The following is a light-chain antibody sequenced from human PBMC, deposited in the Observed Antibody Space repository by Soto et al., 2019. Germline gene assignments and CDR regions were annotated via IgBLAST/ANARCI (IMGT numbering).Light chain of an antibody. J-gene: IGKJ1*01. CDR1: QSVSSSY. V-gene: IGKV3-20*01. CDR2: AAS. CDR3: QQYGSSLWT. Sequence: EIVMTQSPVILSVSPGERATLSCRASQSVSSSYLAWYQQKPGQAPRLLIYAASSRATGIPDRFSGSGSGTDFTLTISRLEPEDFAVYFCQQYGSSLWTFGQGTKVDI.